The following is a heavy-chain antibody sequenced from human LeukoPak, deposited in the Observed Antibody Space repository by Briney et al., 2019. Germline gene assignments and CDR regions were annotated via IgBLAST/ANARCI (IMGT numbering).Heavy chain of an antibody. CDR3: AKALSIVATIHCFAY. V-gene: IGHV1-69*04. J-gene: IGHJ4*02. Sequence: ASVKVSCKASGGTFSSYAISWVRQAPGQGLEWMGRIIPILGIANYAQKFQGRVTITADKSTRTAYMEMSSLTSEDTAEYYCAKALSIVATIHCFAYWGQGTLVTVSS. D-gene: IGHD5-12*01. CDR1: GGTFSSYA. CDR2: IIPILGIA.